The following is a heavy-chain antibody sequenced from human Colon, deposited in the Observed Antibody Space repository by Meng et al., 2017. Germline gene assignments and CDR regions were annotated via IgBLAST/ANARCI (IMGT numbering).Heavy chain of an antibody. CDR3: ARGLFSRLRSLWFDP. D-gene: IGHD2/OR15-2a*01. V-gene: IGHV4-34*01. Sequence: HVQLHQWGAVLLEPSATLSLTCAVYGGSFSGYYWSWIRQPPGKGLEWIGEINHSGTTNFNSSLESRVTISIDTSKNQISLNVTSLTAADTAVYYCARGLFSRLRSLWFDPWGQGTLVTVSS. CDR2: INHSGTT. CDR1: GGSFSGYY. J-gene: IGHJ5*02.